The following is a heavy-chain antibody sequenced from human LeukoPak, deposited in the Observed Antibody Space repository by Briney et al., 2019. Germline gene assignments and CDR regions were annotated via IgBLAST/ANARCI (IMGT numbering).Heavy chain of an antibody. Sequence: GGSLRLSCEASGFTFSSYWMHWVRQGPGKGLVWVSRINSDGSSTSYADSVKGRFTISRDNAKNTLYLQMNSLRAEDTAVYYCARGGDSSAFNWFDPWGQGTLVTVSS. CDR1: GFTFSSYW. J-gene: IGHJ5*02. V-gene: IGHV3-74*01. CDR3: ARGGDSSAFNWFDP. D-gene: IGHD3-22*01. CDR2: INSDGSST.